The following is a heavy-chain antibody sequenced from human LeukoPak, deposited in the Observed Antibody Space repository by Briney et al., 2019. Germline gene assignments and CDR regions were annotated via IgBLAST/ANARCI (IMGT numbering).Heavy chain of an antibody. D-gene: IGHD6-6*01. J-gene: IGHJ4*02. CDR3: ATSYNSSSSEIDY. V-gene: IGHV1-8*01. CDR2: MNPNSGNT. Sequence: ASVKVSCKASGYTFTSYDINWVRQATGQGLEWMGWMNPNSGNTGYAQKFQGRVTMTRNTSISTAYMELSSLRSEDTAVYYCATSYNSSSSEIDYWGQGTLVTVSS. CDR1: GYTFTSYD.